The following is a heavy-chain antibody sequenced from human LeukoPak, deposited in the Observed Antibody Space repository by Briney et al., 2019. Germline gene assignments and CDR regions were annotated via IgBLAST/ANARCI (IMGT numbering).Heavy chain of an antibody. V-gene: IGHV3-23*01. CDR2: ISGSGGST. D-gene: IGHD3-9*01. CDR1: GFTFSSYS. J-gene: IGHJ4*02. CDR3: AKKGLLVTSYYFDY. Sequence: GGSLRLSCAASGFTFSSYSMSWVRQAPGKGLEWVSTISGSGGSTYYADSVKGRFTISRDNSNNTLYLQMNSLRAEDTAVYYCAKKGLLVTSYYFDYWGQGTLVTVSS.